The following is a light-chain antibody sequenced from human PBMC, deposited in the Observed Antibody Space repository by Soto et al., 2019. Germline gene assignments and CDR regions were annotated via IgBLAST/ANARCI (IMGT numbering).Light chain of an antibody. CDR3: QQYNSYSPMHT. CDR2: KAS. V-gene: IGKV1-5*03. J-gene: IGKJ2*01. Sequence: DIQMTQSPSTLSASVGDRVTITCRASQSISSWLAWYQQKPGKAPKLLIYKASNLESGVPSRFSGSGSGTEFTLTISSLQPDDFATYYCQQYNSYSPMHTFGQGTKLEIK. CDR1: QSISSW.